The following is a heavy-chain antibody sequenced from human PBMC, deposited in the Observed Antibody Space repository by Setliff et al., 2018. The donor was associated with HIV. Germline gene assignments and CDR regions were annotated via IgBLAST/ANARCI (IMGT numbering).Heavy chain of an antibody. D-gene: IGHD5-12*01. Sequence: PGGSLRLSCAASGSGFTFSSYSMTWVRQAPGKGLEWVGHIKSKTDGGTTDYAAPVKGRFTISRDDSKTTLYLQMNSLKTEDTAVYYCTTEDPWLRFGHWGQGTLVTVSS. J-gene: IGHJ5*02. V-gene: IGHV3-15*01. CDR1: GSGFTFSSYS. CDR3: TTEDPWLRFGH. CDR2: IKSKTDGGTT.